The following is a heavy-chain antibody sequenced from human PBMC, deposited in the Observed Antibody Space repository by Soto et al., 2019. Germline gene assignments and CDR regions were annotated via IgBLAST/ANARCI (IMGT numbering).Heavy chain of an antibody. Sequence: SETLSLTCTVSGGPISRGGYYWSRIRQHPGKGLEWIGYIYYSGSTYYNPSLKSRVNISVDTSKNQFSLKLSSVTAADTAVYYCARGYCSSTSCSYYMDVWGKGTTVTVSS. J-gene: IGHJ6*03. CDR1: GGPISRGGYY. V-gene: IGHV4-31*03. D-gene: IGHD2-2*01. CDR2: IYYSGST. CDR3: ARGYCSSTSCSYYMDV.